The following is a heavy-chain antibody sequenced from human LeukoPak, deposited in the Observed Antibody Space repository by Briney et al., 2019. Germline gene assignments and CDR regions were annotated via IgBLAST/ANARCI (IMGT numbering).Heavy chain of an antibody. CDR1: GGSISSYY. CDR2: IYYSGST. J-gene: IGHJ4*02. CDR3: ARDLYGDYPY. D-gene: IGHD4-17*01. V-gene: IGHV4-59*12. Sequence: SETLSLTCTVSGGSISSYYWSWIRQSPGTGLEWIGYIYYSGSTNYNPSLKSRVTISVDKSKNQFSLKLSSVTAADTAVYYCARDLYGDYPYWGQGTLVTVSS.